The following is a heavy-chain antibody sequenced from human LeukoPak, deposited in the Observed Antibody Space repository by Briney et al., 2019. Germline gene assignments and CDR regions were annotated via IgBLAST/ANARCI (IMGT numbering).Heavy chain of an antibody. CDR2: IYHSGST. J-gene: IGHJ4*02. V-gene: IGHV4-38-2*02. CDR1: GYSISSGYY. D-gene: IGHD1-26*01. CDR3: AREGIVGAAGTFDY. Sequence: SETLSLTCTVSGYSISSGYYWGWIRQPPGKGLEWIGSIYHSGSTYYNPSLKSRVTISVDTSKNQFSLKLSSVTAADTAVYYCAREGIVGAAGTFDYWGQGTLVTVSS.